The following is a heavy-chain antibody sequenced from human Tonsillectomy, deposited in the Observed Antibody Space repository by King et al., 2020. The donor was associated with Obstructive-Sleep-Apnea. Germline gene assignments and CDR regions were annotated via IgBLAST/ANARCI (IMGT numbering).Heavy chain of an antibody. V-gene: IGHV4-59*01. CDR2: IYYSGST. D-gene: IGHD1-1*01. J-gene: IGHJ4*02. CDR1: GGSISSYY. CDR3: ARGDWNDGGYFDY. Sequence: VQLQESGPGLVKPSETLSLTCTVSGGSISSYYWSWIRQPPGKGLEGIGYIYYSGSTNYNPSLKSRVTISVDTSKNQFSLKLSSVTAADTAVYYCARGDWNDGGYFDYWGQGTLVTVSS.